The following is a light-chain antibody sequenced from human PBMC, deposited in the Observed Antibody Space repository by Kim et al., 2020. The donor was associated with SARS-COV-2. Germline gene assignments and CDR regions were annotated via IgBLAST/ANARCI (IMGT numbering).Light chain of an antibody. CDR2: GAS. Sequence: SPGESATLSCKASQSVSSNLAWYQQKPGQAPRLLIYGASTRATGIPARFSGSGSGTEFTLTISSLQSEDCAVYYCQLYNNWPPLTFGGGTKVDIK. CDR3: QLYNNWPPLT. J-gene: IGKJ4*01. V-gene: IGKV3-15*01. CDR1: QSVSSN.